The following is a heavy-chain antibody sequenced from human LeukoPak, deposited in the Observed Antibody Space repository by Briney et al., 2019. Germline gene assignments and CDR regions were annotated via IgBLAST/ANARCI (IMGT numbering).Heavy chain of an antibody. CDR2: ISSSSSYI. V-gene: IGHV3-21*01. D-gene: IGHD4-17*01. CDR1: GFTFSSYS. CDR3: ARDPHPGEPVY. Sequence: GGSLRLSCAASGFTFSSYSMNWVCQAPGKGLEWVSSISSSSSYIYYADSVKGRFTISRDNAKNSLYLQMNSLRAEDTAVYYCARDPHPGEPVYWGQGTLVTVSS. J-gene: IGHJ4*02.